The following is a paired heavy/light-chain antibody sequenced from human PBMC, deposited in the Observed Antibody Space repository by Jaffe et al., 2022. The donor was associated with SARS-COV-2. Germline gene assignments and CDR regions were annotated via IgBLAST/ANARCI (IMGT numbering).Light chain of an antibody. CDR3: NSRDNSGHSRDSTVNRLV. CDR2: GEN. V-gene: IGLV3-19*01. J-gene: IGLJ3*02. CDR1: SLRSFY. Sequence: SSDLTQDPAVSVALGQTVKITCQGDSLRSFYASWYQQRPGQAPILLIYGENNRPSGVPDRFSGSRSGNTASLTITGAQAEDEADYYCNSRDNSGHSRDSTVNRLVFGGGTKLTVL.
Heavy chain of an antibody. CDR2: ISWNSAII. V-gene: IGHV3-9*01. D-gene: IGHD1-7*01. CDR1: GFTFDDYA. CDR3: AKDRNYILDAFEI. Sequence: EVQLVESGGGLVQPGTSLRLSCAASGFTFDDYAMHWVRQRPGKGLEWVSGISWNSAIIGYADSVKGRFTISRDNAKNHVQLQMDGLRPEDSAFYFCAKDRNYILDAFEIWGQGQMVTVSS. J-gene: IGHJ3*02.